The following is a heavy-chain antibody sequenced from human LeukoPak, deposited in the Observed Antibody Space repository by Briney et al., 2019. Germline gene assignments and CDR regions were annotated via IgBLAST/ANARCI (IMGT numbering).Heavy chain of an antibody. CDR1: GGSISTSSYY. CDR3: ARDRDSGSYSTSWFDP. J-gene: IGHJ5*02. Sequence: SETLSLTCTVSGGSISTSSYYWSWIRQPAGKELEWFGRIYTSGSTNYNPSLKSRVTMSVDTSKNQFSLKLSSVTAADTAVYYCARDRDSGSYSTSWFDPWGQGTLVTVSS. V-gene: IGHV4-61*02. CDR2: IYTSGST. D-gene: IGHD3-10*01.